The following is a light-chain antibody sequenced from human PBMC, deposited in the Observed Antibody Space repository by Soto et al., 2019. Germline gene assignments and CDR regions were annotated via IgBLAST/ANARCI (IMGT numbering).Light chain of an antibody. V-gene: IGLV1-44*01. CDR3: AAWDDSLRGWV. CDR1: SSNIGSHT. Sequence: QPVLTQPPSASGTPGQRITISCSGSSSNIGSHTVNWYQQLPGTAPILLIYSNYQRPSGVPDRFSGSKSGTSGSLAISGLQSEDEAEYYCAAWDDSLRGWVFGGGTKLTVL. J-gene: IGLJ3*02. CDR2: SNY.